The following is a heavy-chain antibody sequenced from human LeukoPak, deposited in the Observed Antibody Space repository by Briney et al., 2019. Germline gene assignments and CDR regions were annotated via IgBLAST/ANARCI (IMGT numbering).Heavy chain of an antibody. CDR3: AKDRSGYGEDSLDY. J-gene: IGHJ4*02. Sequence: GRSLRLSCAASGFTFDDYAMHWVRQAPGKGLEWVSGISWNSGSIGYADSVKGRFTISRDNAKNSLYLQMNSLRAEDTALYYCAKDRSGYGEDSLDYWGQGTLVTVSS. CDR1: GFTFDDYA. V-gene: IGHV3-9*01. D-gene: IGHD5-12*01. CDR2: ISWNSGSI.